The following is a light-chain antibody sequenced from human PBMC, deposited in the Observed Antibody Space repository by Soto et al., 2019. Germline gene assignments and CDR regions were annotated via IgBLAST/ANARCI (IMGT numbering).Light chain of an antibody. CDR2: SNN. CDR3: AAWDDSLSVVV. J-gene: IGLJ2*01. CDR1: SSNIGSNY. V-gene: IGLV1-47*02. Sequence: QSVLTQPPSASGTPGQRVTISCSGSSSNIGSNYVYWYQQLTGTAPKLLIYSNNQRPSGVPDRFSGSKSGTSASLAIGGLRSEDEADYYCAAWDDSLSVVVFGGGTKLTVL.